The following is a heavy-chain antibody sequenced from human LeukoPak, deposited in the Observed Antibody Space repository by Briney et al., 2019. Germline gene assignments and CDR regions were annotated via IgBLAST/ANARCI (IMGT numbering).Heavy chain of an antibody. V-gene: IGHV4-59*01. D-gene: IGHD3-3*01. CDR2: IYYSGST. CDR3: ARGRFLDAFDI. CDR1: GGSISSYY. J-gene: IGHJ3*02. Sequence: SETLSLTCTVSGGSISSYYWSWIRQPTGKGLEWIGYIYYSGSTKYKPSLKSRVTISVDTSKNQFSLKLSSVTAAYTAVYYCARGRFLDAFDIWGQGTMVTVSS.